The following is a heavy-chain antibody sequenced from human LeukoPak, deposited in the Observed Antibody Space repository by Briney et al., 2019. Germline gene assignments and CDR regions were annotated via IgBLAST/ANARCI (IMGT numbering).Heavy chain of an antibody. Sequence: GASVKVSCKASGYTFTSYGISWVRQAPGQGLEWMGWISVYHGNTNYAQKLQGRVTMTTDTSTSTAYMELRSLRSDDTAFYYCARVQYGYYDNIVPEFFDFWGQGTLVTVSS. J-gene: IGHJ4*02. CDR3: ARVQYGYYDNIVPEFFDF. D-gene: IGHD3-22*01. V-gene: IGHV1-18*01. CDR1: GYTFTSYG. CDR2: ISVYHGNT.